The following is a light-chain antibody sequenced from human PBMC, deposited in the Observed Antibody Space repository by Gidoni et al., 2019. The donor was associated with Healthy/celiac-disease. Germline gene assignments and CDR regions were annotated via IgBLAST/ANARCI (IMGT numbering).Light chain of an antibody. Sequence: QSVLIQPPPASATPAQRVSLSCSGRSSNIGSNYVYWYQQLTGTAPKLLSYRNNRRPSGVPDRFSGSKSGTSASLAISGLRSEDEADYYCAAWDDSLSGLVFGGGTKLTVL. CDR1: SSNIGSNY. J-gene: IGLJ3*02. CDR3: AAWDDSLSGLV. V-gene: IGLV1-47*01. CDR2: RNN.